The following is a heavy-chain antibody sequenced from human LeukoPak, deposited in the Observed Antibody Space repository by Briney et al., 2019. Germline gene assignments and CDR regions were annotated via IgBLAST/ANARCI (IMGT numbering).Heavy chain of an antibody. D-gene: IGHD5-18*01. V-gene: IGHV3-30*03. Sequence: GGSLRLSCAASGFTFSSYGMHWVRQAPGKGLEWVAVISYDGRSKYYADSVKGRFTIPRDNSKSTLNLRMNSLRAEDTAVYYCARERTVMVSREFDYWGQGTLVIVSS. J-gene: IGHJ4*02. CDR1: GFTFSSYG. CDR3: ARERTVMVSREFDY. CDR2: ISYDGRSK.